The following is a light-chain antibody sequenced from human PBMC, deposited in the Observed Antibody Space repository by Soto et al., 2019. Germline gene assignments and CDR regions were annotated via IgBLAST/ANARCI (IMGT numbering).Light chain of an antibody. CDR3: QQYDTSPPT. CDR1: QPITSRY. CDR2: RTF. V-gene: IGKV3-20*01. J-gene: IGKJ5*01. Sequence: IVLTQSPGTLPLSPGERATLSCRASQPITSRYLAWYQHQPGQAPRLLIYRTFARAPGIPDRFSGGGSGTDFTLTISRLEREDFAVYYCQQYDTSPPTFGQGTRLEIK.